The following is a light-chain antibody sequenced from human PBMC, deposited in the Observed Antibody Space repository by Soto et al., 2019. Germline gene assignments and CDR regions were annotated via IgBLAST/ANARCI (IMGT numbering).Light chain of an antibody. CDR2: EVT. CDR3: SSYAGNNIYAI. Sequence: QSALTQPPSASGSPGQSVTISCTGTSSDVGGYNYVSWYQQHPGKAPKLIIYEVTKRPSGVPDRFSGSKSGNTASLTVSGLQAEDEADYYCSSYAGNNIYAIFGGGTKLTVL. J-gene: IGLJ2*01. V-gene: IGLV2-8*01. CDR1: SSDVGGYNY.